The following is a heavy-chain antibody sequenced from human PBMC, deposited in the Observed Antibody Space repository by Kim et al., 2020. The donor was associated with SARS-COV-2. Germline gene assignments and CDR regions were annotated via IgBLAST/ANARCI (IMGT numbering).Heavy chain of an antibody. CDR3: ARGVDYDFWSGSDYYGMDV. J-gene: IGHJ6*02. CDR2: IYYSGST. V-gene: IGHV4-59*01. D-gene: IGHD3-3*01. CDR1: GGSISSYY. Sequence: SETLSLTCTVSGGSISSYYWSWIRQPPGKGLEWIGYIYYSGSTNYNPSLKSRVTISVDTSKNQFSLKLSSVTAADTAVYYCARGVDYDFWSGSDYYGMDVWGQGTTVTVSS.